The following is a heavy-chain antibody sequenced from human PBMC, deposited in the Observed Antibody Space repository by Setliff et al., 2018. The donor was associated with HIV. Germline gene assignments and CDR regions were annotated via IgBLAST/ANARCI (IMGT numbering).Heavy chain of an antibody. J-gene: IGHJ4*02. D-gene: IGHD3-22*01. CDR1: GYTLTRDA. CDR3: ARGSGGHITMIVVAVEY. CDR2: LNTNTGNP. V-gene: IGHV7-4-1*02. Sequence: ASVKVSCKASGYTLTRDAMNWVRQAPGQGLEWMGWLNTNTGNPTYAQGFTGGFVFSLDTSVSTAYLQISSLKAEDTSVYYCARGSGGHITMIVVAVEYWGQGTLVTVSS.